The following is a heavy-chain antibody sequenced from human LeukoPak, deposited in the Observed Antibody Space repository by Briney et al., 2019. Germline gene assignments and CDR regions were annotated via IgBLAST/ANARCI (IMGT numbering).Heavy chain of an antibody. V-gene: IGHV3-21*01. Sequence: GGPLRLSCAASGFTFSTYTMNWVRQAPGKGLEWVSSITSSADHIYYAESLKGRFTISRDNANNSLSLELNSLRAEDTAVYYCAREDDSGTYYSFGMDVWGQGTTVTVSS. CDR3: AREDDSGTYYSFGMDV. J-gene: IGHJ6*02. D-gene: IGHD3-22*01. CDR2: ITSSADHI. CDR1: GFTFSTYT.